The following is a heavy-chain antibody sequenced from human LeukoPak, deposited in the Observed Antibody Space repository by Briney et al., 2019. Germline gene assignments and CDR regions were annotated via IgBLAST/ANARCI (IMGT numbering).Heavy chain of an antibody. Sequence: ASVKVSCKASGGTFSSYAISWVRQAPGQGLEWMGRIIPTFGIANYAQKFQGRVTITADKSTSTAYMELSSLRSEDTAVYYCARGTTVVEAYGMDVWGQGTTVTVSS. V-gene: IGHV1-69*04. D-gene: IGHD4-23*01. CDR2: IIPTFGIA. J-gene: IGHJ6*02. CDR1: GGTFSSYA. CDR3: ARGTTVVEAYGMDV.